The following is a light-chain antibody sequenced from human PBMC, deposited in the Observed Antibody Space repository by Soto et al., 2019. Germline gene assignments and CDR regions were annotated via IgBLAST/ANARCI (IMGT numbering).Light chain of an antibody. J-gene: IGKJ4*01. CDR2: DAS. CDR3: HQRSNWPLT. CDR1: QSVNNY. Sequence: EIVLTQAPATLSLSPGERATLSCRASQSVNNYLAWYQQKPGQAPRLLIYDASSRATDIPARFSGSGSGTDLTLTISSLEPEDVATYYSHQRSNWPLTFGGGTKVEIK. V-gene: IGKV3-11*01.